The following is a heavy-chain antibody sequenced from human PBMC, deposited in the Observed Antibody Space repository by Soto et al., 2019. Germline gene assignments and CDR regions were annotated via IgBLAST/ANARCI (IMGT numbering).Heavy chain of an antibody. V-gene: IGHV1-3*01. Sequence: ASVKVSCKASGYTFTSYAMHWVRQAPGQRLEWMGWINAGNGNTKYSRKFQGRVTITRDTSASTAYMELSSLRSEDTAVYYCARERHFDWLEPFDYWGQGTLVTVSS. CDR1: GYTFTSYA. J-gene: IGHJ4*02. CDR2: INAGNGNT. CDR3: ARERHFDWLEPFDY. D-gene: IGHD3-9*01.